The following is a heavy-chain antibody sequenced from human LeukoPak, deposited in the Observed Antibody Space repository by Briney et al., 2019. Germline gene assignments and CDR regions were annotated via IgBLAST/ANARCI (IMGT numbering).Heavy chain of an antibody. Sequence: ASVKVSCKASGYTFTGYYMHWVRQAPGQGLEWMGGIIPIFGTANYAQKFQGRVTITADESTSTAYMELSSLRSEDTAVYYCASTDYYGSGSRSMDYYYYMDVWGKGTTVTISS. V-gene: IGHV1-69*13. CDR3: ASTDYYGSGSRSMDYYYYMDV. J-gene: IGHJ6*03. D-gene: IGHD3-10*01. CDR1: GYTFTGYY. CDR2: IIPIFGTA.